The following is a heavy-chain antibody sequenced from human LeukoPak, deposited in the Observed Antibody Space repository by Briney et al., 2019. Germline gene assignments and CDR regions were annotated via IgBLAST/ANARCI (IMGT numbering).Heavy chain of an antibody. J-gene: IGHJ4*02. D-gene: IGHD3-22*01. CDR3: ARTSGRGSVDPGTSGYVDS. CDR2: VYYSGNT. Sequence: PSETLSLTCTISGGSISSSGYYWDWIRQPPGKGLEWIGSVYYSGNTYYKSSLESRVTISVDTSNNRFSLKLNSVTAADTGTYYCARTSGRGSVDPGTSGYVDSCGQGSLVTVSS. CDR1: GGSISSSGYY. V-gene: IGHV4-39*01.